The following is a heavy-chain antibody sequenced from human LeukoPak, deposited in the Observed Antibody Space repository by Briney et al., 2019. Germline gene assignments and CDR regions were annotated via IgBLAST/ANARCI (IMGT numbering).Heavy chain of an antibody. D-gene: IGHD3-3*01. V-gene: IGHV1-24*01. CDR1: GYTLTELY. CDR3: ATVPVLRFLEWLFL. J-gene: IGHJ4*02. CDR2: FDPEDGET. Sequence: ASVKVSCKVSGYTLTELYMHWVRQAPGKGLEWMGGFDPEDGETIYAQKFQGRVTMTEDTSTDTAYMELSSLRSEDTAVYYCATVPVLRFLEWLFLWGQGTLVTVSS.